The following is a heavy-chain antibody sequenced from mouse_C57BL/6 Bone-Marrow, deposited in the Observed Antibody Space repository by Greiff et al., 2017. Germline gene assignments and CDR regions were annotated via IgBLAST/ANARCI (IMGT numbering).Heavy chain of an antibody. CDR3: TTDSRGFFFAY. CDR1: GFNIKDDY. J-gene: IGHJ3*01. V-gene: IGHV14-4*01. CDR2: IDPENGDT. D-gene: IGHD3-2*02. Sequence: VQLKESGAELVRPGASVKLSCTASGFNIKDDYMHWVKQRPEQGLEWIGWIDPENGDTEYASKFQGKATITADTSSNTAYLQLSSLTSEDTAVYYCTTDSRGFFFAYWGQGTLVTVSA.